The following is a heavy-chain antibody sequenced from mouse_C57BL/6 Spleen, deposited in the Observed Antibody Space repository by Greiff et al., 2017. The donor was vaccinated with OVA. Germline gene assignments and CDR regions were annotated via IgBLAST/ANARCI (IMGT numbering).Heavy chain of an antibody. Sequence: VQGVESGPGLVAPSQSLSITCTVSGFSLTSYGVSWVRQPPGQGLEWLGVIWGDGSTTYHSALISRLSISKDNSKSQVFLKLNSLQTDDTATYYCAKGLGSGYVLYYAMDYWGQGTSVTVSS. V-gene: IGHV2-3*01. CDR2: IWGDGST. CDR1: GFSLTSYG. J-gene: IGHJ4*01. D-gene: IGHD3-2*02. CDR3: AKGLGSGYVLYYAMDY.